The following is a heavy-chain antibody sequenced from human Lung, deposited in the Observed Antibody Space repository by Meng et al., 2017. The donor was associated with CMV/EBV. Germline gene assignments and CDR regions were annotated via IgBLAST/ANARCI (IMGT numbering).Heavy chain of an antibody. V-gene: IGHV4-4*02. Sequence: QVHLRESGPALVKPSQTLSLTCAVSGDSITNHNWWAWGRQPPGKGLEWIGEIPHRGSSAYNPSLKSRVSMSIDKSKNQFSLKLTSVTAADTAVYHCLRRSGGSVWGQGTLVTVSS. CDR3: LRRSGGSV. CDR2: IPHRGSS. CDR1: GDSITNHNW. J-gene: IGHJ1*01. D-gene: IGHD3-10*01.